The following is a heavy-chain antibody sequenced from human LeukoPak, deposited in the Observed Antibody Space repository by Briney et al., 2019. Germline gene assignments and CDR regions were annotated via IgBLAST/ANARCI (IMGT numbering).Heavy chain of an antibody. V-gene: IGHV1-2*02. CDR2: INPNSGGT. Sequence: ASVKVSCKASGYTSTGYYMHWVRQAPGQGLEWMGWINPNSGGTNYAQKFQGRVTMTRDTSISTAYMELSRLRSDDTAVYYCARSTRPYYDFWSGYPFDYWGQGTLVTVS. D-gene: IGHD3-3*01. CDR1: GYTSTGYY. CDR3: ARSTRPYYDFWSGYPFDY. J-gene: IGHJ4*02.